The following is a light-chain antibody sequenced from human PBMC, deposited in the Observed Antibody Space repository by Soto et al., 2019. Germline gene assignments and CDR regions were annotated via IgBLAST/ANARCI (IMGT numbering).Light chain of an antibody. CDR1: QTVSTN. CDR2: AAS. CDR3: QQYNDWPPFT. J-gene: IGKJ3*01. V-gene: IGKV3-15*01. Sequence: EMVMTQSPATLSVSPGERATLSCRASQTVSTNLAWYQQKPGQAPRLLIYAASTRAPGIPARFSGSGSGTEFTLSISSLQSEDFAVYYCQQYNDWPPFTIGPGTRVDIK.